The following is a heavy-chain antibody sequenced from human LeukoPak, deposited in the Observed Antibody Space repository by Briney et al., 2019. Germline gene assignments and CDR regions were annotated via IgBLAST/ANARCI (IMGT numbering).Heavy chain of an antibody. CDR1: GFSLSTSGVG. D-gene: IGHD3-16*02. V-gene: IGHV2-5*01. CDR3: AHGVEELSLRYYFDY. Sequence: SGPTLVNPTQTLTLTCTFSGFSLSTSGVGVGWIRQPPGKALEWLALIYWNDDKRYSPSLKSRLTITKDTSKNQVVLTMTNMDPVDTATYYCAHGVEELSLRYYFDYWGQGTLVTVSS. J-gene: IGHJ4*02. CDR2: IYWNDDK.